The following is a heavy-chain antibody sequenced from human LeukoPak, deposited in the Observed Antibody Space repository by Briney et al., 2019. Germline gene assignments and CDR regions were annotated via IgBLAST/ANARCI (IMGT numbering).Heavy chain of an antibody. CDR2: ISYGGSNK. CDR3: ARDGGIQLRLLYFFDS. V-gene: IGHV3-30*04. CDR1: GFTFSSYA. D-gene: IGHD1-1*01. J-gene: IGHJ4*02. Sequence: GTSLRLSCAASGFTFSSYAIHWVRQSPGKGLEWVAAISYGGSNKFYAESVKGRFSISRDDSKNTLYMQMSSLRAEDTAVYYCARDGGIQLRLLYFFDSWGQGTLVTVSS.